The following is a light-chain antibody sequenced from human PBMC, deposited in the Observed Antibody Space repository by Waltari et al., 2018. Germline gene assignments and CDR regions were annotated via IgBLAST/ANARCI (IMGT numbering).Light chain of an antibody. Sequence: QSALTQPASVSGSLGQSITISCTGSGSEIVIYNLVSWYQQYPGKAPKLIIYEGDERPSGVSDRFSGSKSGNTASLTISGLQADDEAEYHCCSYAGGTTFLFGGGTKVAVL. J-gene: IGLJ2*01. CDR1: GSEIVIYNL. CDR3: CSYAGGTTFL. CDR2: EGD. V-gene: IGLV2-23*03.